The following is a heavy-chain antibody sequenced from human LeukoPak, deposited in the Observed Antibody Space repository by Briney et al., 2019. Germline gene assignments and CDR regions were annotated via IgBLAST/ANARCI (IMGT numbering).Heavy chain of an antibody. Sequence: SGTLSLTCTVSGYSISRGYHWGWIRQAPGKGLEWIGCIHRSGSTYYNPSLESRLIISVDTSDNQFSLKLSSVTAADTAVYYCARVDWLLDYWGQGTLVTVSS. CDR1: GYSISRGYH. CDR2: IHRSGST. V-gene: IGHV4-38-2*02. CDR3: ARVDWLLDY. J-gene: IGHJ4*02. D-gene: IGHD3-9*01.